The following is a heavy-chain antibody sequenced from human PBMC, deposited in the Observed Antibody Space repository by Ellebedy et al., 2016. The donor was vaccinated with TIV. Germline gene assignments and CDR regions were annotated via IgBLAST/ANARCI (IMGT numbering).Heavy chain of an antibody. Sequence: GGSLRLSXVASGFTFSSFAMRWVRQAPGKGLEWISDISGGGGSTDYADSVKGRFTISRDDSKNTLFLQMNSLRAEDTAVYYCAKDGDNGVWNYWGQGTLVTVSS. CDR3: AKDGDNGVWNY. D-gene: IGHD2-8*01. CDR2: ISGGGGST. CDR1: GFTFSSFA. J-gene: IGHJ4*02. V-gene: IGHV3-23*01.